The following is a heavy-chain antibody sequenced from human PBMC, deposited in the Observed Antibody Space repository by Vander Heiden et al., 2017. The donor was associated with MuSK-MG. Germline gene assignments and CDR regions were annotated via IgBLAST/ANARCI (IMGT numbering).Heavy chain of an antibody. CDR2: IRYDGSNK. D-gene: IGHD7-27*01. CDR1: GFTFRGYG. CDR3: AKGNWGSDFDY. Sequence: QVQLVASGGGVVQPGGSLRLSCAASGFTFRGYGMHWVRQAPGKGLEWVAFIRYDGSNKYSADSVKGRFTISRDNSKNTLYLQMNSLRAEDTAVYYCAKGNWGSDFDYWGRGTLVAVSS. J-gene: IGHJ4*02. V-gene: IGHV3-30*02.